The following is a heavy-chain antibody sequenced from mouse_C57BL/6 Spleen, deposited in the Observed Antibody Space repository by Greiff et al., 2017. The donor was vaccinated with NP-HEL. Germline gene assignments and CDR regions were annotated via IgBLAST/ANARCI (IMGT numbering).Heavy chain of an antibody. CDR1: GYTFTSYW. J-gene: IGHJ1*03. CDR2: INPSSGYT. CDR3: ATGSKLGRSEGYFEV. Sequence: QVHVKQSGAELAKPGASVKLSCKASGYTFTSYWMHWVKQRPGQGLEWIGYINPSSGYTKSNQKFKDKATLTADKSSSTASMQLSSLTYEDSAVYYSATGSKLGRSEGYFEVWGTGTTVTVSS. V-gene: IGHV1-7*01. D-gene: IGHD4-1*01.